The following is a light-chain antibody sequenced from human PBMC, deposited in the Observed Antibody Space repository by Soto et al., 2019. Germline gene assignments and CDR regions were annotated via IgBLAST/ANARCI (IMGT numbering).Light chain of an antibody. V-gene: IGKV3-20*01. J-gene: IGKJ1*01. Sequence: ERVLTQSPATLSLSPGERATLSCRASQSCSSIYLSWYRQKPGRSPSLVIYGSSSRATRIPDRFSGSGSGTDFTLTISRPEPEDFAVYYYHHYDSWTFGQGTKVDIK. CDR2: GSS. CDR1: QSCSSIY. CDR3: HHYDSWT.